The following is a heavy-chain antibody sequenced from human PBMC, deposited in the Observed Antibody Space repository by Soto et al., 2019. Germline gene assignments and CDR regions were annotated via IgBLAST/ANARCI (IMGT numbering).Heavy chain of an antibody. J-gene: IGHJ4*02. Sequence: SGTLALTCTISGGSISTYYWSWVGQPPGKGLEWIGYIYYSGGTNYSPSLKSRLTISVDTSKNQFSLKLCSVTAADTAVYYCARDLGYYRSTSCYGSFDYWGQGTLVTVSS. CDR3: ARDLGYYRSTSCYGSFDY. V-gene: IGHV4-59*01. CDR2: IYYSGGT. CDR1: GGSISTYY. D-gene: IGHD2-2*03.